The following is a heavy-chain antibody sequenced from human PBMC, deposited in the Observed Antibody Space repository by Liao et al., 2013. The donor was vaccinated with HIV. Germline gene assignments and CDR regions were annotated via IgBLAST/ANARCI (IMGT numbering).Heavy chain of an antibody. Sequence: QVQLQESGPGLVKPSQTLSLTCTVSGRSISSGSHYWNWIRQPAGKGLEWIGRIHTSGSADYDSSLKSRATISLDTSKNQFSLKLNSVTAADTAVYYCARSITMVRGPDWFDPSGDGTVVDRLL. CDR1: GRSISSGSHY. J-gene: IGHJ5*02. CDR3: ARSITMVRGPDWFDP. V-gene: IGHV4-61*02. D-gene: IGHD3-10*01. CDR2: IHTSGSA.